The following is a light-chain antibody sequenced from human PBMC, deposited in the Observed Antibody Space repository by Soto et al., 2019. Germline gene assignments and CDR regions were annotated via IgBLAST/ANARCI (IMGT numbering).Light chain of an antibody. CDR3: SSYTSSSTYV. CDR2: EVS. V-gene: IGLV2-14*01. CDR1: RSNIGNNY. J-gene: IGLJ1*01. Sequence: QSVLTQPPSVSAAPGQKVTISCSGSRSNIGNNYVAWYQQFPGTVPKLLIYEVSNRPSGVSNRFSGSKSGNTASLTISWLQAEDEADYYCSSYTSSSTYVFGTGTKVTVL.